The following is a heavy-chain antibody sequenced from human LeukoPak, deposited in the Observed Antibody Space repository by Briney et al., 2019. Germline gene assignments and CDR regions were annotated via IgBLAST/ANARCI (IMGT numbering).Heavy chain of an antibody. Sequence: GGSLRLSCAASGFSFNSYWMEWVRQAPGMGLEWVANIRQDGSEKLYVDSVKGRFTISRDNARNSLYLQMNSLRVEDTAVYFCARRACDSRPEAPTDYWGPGTLVTVSS. D-gene: IGHD3-22*01. CDR1: GFSFNSYW. J-gene: IGHJ4*02. CDR2: IRQDGSEK. CDR3: ARRACDSRPEAPTDY. V-gene: IGHV3-7*01.